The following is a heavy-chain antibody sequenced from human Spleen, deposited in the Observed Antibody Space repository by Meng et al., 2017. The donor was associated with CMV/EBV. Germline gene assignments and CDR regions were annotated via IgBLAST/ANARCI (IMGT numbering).Heavy chain of an antibody. CDR3: ARDERYCSATSCASPY. Sequence: SGVSISNSNWWSWVRQPPGKGLEWIGEIYHSGTTNYNPSLKSRVTISVDKSKNQFSLKLSSMTAADTAVYYCARDERYCSATSCASPYWGQGTLVTVSS. V-gene: IGHV4-4*02. D-gene: IGHD2-2*01. CDR1: GVSISNSNW. CDR2: IYHSGTT. J-gene: IGHJ4*02.